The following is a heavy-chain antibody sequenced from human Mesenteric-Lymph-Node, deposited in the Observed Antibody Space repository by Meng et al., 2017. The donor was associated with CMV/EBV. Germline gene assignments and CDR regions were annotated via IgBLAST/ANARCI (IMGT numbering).Heavy chain of an antibody. D-gene: IGHD1-26*01. CDR2: INHSGST. V-gene: IGHV4-34*01. J-gene: IGHJ4*02. Sequence: LALTCAVYGGSFSGYYWSWIRQPPGKGLEWIGEINHSGSTNYNSSLKSRVTISVDTSKNQFSLKLSSVTAADTAVYYCARGSGSYYYWGQGTLVTVSS. CDR1: GGSFSGYY. CDR3: ARGSGSYYY.